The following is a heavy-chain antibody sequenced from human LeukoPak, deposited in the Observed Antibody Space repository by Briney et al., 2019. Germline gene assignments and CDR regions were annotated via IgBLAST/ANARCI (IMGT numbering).Heavy chain of an antibody. J-gene: IGHJ4*02. CDR2: IYYGGST. V-gene: IGHV4-59*01. D-gene: IGHD6-19*01. CDR3: ARPLYSSGWYALDY. CDR1: GGSMSSYY. Sequence: SETLSLTCTVSGGSMSSYYWSWIRQPPGKGLEWIGYIYYGGSTNYNPSLKSRVTISVDTSKNQFSLKLSSVTAADTAVYYCARPLYSSGWYALDYWGQGTLVTVSS.